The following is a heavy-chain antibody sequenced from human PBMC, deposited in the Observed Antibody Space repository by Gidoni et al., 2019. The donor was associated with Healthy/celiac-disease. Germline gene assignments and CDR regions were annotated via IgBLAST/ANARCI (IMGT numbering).Heavy chain of an antibody. CDR3: ARGGYYGSGSYRYYYYYGMDV. CDR1: GGSFRGYY. V-gene: IGHV4-34*01. D-gene: IGHD3-10*01. Sequence: QVQLQQWGAGLLKPSETLSLTCAVYGGSFRGYYWSWIRQPPGKGLEWIGEINHSGSTNNTPSLKSRVTISVDTSKNQFSLKLSSVTAADTAVYYCARGGYYGSGSYRYYYYYGMDVWGQGTTVTVSS. J-gene: IGHJ6*02. CDR2: INHSGST.